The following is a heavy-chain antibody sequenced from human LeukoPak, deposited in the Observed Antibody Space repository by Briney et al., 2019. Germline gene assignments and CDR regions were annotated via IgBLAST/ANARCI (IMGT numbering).Heavy chain of an antibody. D-gene: IGHD1-26*01. Sequence: ASVKVSCKASGYTFTGYYMHWVRQAPGQGLEWMGWINPNSGGTNYAQKFQGRVTTTRDTSISTAYMELSRLRSDDTAVYYCARVDSGSLIDAFDIWGQGTMVTVSS. CDR1: GYTFTGYY. CDR2: INPNSGGT. J-gene: IGHJ3*02. V-gene: IGHV1-2*02. CDR3: ARVDSGSLIDAFDI.